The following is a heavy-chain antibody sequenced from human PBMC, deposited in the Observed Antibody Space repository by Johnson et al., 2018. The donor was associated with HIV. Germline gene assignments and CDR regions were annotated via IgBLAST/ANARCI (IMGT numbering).Heavy chain of an antibody. CDR2: IKQDGSEK. V-gene: IGHV3-7*01. D-gene: IGHD3-22*01. Sequence: VQLVESGGGLVQPGGSLRLSCVASGFTFSSNWMSWVRQAPGKGLEWVANIKQDGSEKYYVDSVKGQFTFSRDNAKNSLYLQMNSLRAEDTAVYYCARGDYYDSSGPWVDAFDVWGQGTMVTVSS. CDR3: ARGDYYDSSGPWVDAFDV. CDR1: GFTFSSNW. J-gene: IGHJ3*01.